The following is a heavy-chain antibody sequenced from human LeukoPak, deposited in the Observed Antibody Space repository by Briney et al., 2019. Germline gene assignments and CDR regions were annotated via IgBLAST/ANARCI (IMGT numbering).Heavy chain of an antibody. D-gene: IGHD3-10*01. CDR1: GFTFDDYA. CDR3: AKVRRFGESFDY. Sequence: PGGSLRLSCAASGFTFDDYAMHWVRQAPGKGLEWVSGISWISGSIGYADSVKGRFTISRDNAKNSLYLQMNSLRAEDTALYYCAKVRRFGESFDYWGQGTLVTVSS. J-gene: IGHJ4*02. V-gene: IGHV3-9*01. CDR2: ISWISGSI.